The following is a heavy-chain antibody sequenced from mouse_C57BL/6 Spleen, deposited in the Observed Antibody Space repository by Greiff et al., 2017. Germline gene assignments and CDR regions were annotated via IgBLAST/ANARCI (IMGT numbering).Heavy chain of an antibody. J-gene: IGHJ2*01. Sequence: QVQLQQSGAELVRPGASVKLSCKASGYTFTDYYINWVKQRPGQGLEWIARIYPGSGNTYYTEKFKGKATLTAEKSSTTAYMQLSSLTSEDSAVYFCARWDPECFDYWGQGTTLTVSS. D-gene: IGHD4-1*01. V-gene: IGHV1-76*01. CDR1: GYTFTDYY. CDR3: ARWDPECFDY. CDR2: IYPGSGNT.